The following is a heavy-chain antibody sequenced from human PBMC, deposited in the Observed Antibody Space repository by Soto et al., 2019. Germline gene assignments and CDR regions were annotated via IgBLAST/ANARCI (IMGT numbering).Heavy chain of an antibody. Sequence: QVQLVESGGGVVQPGTSLRLSCVASGFTFDSHGMHWVRQAPGKGLEWVAIRWGDASKTYYADCAKGRFTISRDNSKNTAYLELNSVRADDTAVYYCATGEGTFDYWGQGALVTVSS. CDR1: GFTFDSHG. V-gene: IGHV3-33*01. CDR3: ATGEGTFDY. CDR2: RWGDASKT. J-gene: IGHJ4*02.